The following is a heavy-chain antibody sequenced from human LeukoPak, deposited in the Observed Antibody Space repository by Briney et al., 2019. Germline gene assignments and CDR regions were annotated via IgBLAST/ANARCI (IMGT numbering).Heavy chain of an antibody. CDR2: IYSGGNT. V-gene: IGHV3-23*05. D-gene: IGHD4-17*01. Sequence: GGSLRLSCAASGFTFSSYAMSWVRQAPGKGLEWVSFIYSGGNTHYSDSVKGRFTISRDNSKNTLYLQMNSLRADDTAVYYCARRAGEYSHPYDYWGQGTLATVSS. CDR3: ARRAGEYSHPYDY. CDR1: GFTFSSYA. J-gene: IGHJ4*02.